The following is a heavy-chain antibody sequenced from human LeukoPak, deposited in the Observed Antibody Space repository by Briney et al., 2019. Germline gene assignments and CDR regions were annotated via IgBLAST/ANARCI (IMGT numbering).Heavy chain of an antibody. J-gene: IGHJ4*02. D-gene: IGHD3-3*01. CDR2: ITGSGGGT. CDR3: ATSQGSGWLNYFDF. CDR1: GFTFSSYA. V-gene: IGHV3-23*01. Sequence: TGGPLRLSCAASGFTFSSYAMTWVRQAPGKGLEWVSSITGSGGGTYYADSVKGRFTISRDNSKNTLYLQMNSLRADDTAVYYCATSQGSGWLNYFDFWGQGTLVTVSS.